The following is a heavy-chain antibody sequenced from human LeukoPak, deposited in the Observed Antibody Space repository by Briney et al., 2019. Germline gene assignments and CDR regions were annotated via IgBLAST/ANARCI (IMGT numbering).Heavy chain of an antibody. J-gene: IGHJ4*02. D-gene: IGHD5-24*01. V-gene: IGHV3-7*01. Sequence: PGGSLRLSCAASGFTFSSYWMSWVRQAPGKGLERVANIKQDGSEKYYVDSVKGRFTISRDNAKNSLYLQMNSLRAEDTAVYYCAACGDGYNFFDYWGQGILVTVSS. CDR3: AACGDGYNFFDY. CDR1: GFTFSSYW. CDR2: IKQDGSEK.